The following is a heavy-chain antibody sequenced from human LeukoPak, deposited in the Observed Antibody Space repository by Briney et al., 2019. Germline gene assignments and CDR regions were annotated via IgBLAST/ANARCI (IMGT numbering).Heavy chain of an antibody. CDR1: GFTFSNYA. CDR3: AKRGDYDVLTGYYVSDY. J-gene: IGHJ4*02. D-gene: IGHD3-9*01. Sequence: GSLRLSCAASGFTFSNYAMSWVRQAPGKGLGGVSAITGSGGKTYYPDSAKGRFTISRDNSKNTVFLQMNSLRAEDTGVYYCAKRGDYDVLTGYYVSDYWGQGTLVTVSS. V-gene: IGHV3-23*01. CDR2: ITGSGGKT.